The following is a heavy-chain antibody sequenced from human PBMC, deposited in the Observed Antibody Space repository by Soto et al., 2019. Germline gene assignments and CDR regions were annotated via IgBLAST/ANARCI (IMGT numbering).Heavy chain of an antibody. CDR3: ARGSVDTVDSSGYLSSFDH. CDR1: GGSFSAYY. D-gene: IGHD3-22*01. Sequence: SETLSLTCAVYGGSFSAYYWSWIRQPPGKGLKWIGEINHSGGTSYNPSLKSRVTISVDTSKSQFSLKLTSVTAADRAVYYCARGSVDTVDSSGYLSSFDHWGQGALVTVSS. J-gene: IGHJ4*02. V-gene: IGHV4-34*01. CDR2: INHSGGT.